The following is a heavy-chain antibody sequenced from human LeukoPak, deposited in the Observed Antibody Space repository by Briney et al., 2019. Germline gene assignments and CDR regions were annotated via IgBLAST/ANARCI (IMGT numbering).Heavy chain of an antibody. CDR3: AREVVAVTFDS. CDR1: GFTLNDFY. Sequence: GGSLRLSCAASGFTLNDFYMSWIRQAPGKGLEWVSDIGSSDNIISYADSVKGRFTISRDIAKNSLYLQVNSLRVEDTAIYYCAREVVAVTFDSWGQGTLLTVSS. D-gene: IGHD3-22*01. V-gene: IGHV3-11*01. CDR2: IGSSDNII. J-gene: IGHJ4*02.